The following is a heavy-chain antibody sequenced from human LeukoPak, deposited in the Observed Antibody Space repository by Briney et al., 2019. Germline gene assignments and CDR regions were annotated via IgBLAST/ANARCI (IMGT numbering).Heavy chain of an antibody. J-gene: IGHJ6*02. CDR3: AKEGYDILTGYSAPEYYYYYGMDV. CDR1: GFTFSSYG. D-gene: IGHD3-9*01. V-gene: IGHV3-30*18. CDR2: ISYDGSNK. Sequence: GGSLRLSCAASGFTFSSYGMHWVRQAPGKGLEWVAVISYDGSNKYYADSVKGRFTISRDNSKNTLYLQMNSLRAEDTAVYYCAKEGYDILTGYSAPEYYYYYGMDVWGQGTTVTVSS.